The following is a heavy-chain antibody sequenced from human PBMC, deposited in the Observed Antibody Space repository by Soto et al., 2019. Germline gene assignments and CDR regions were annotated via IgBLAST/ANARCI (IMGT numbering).Heavy chain of an antibody. V-gene: IGHV1-46*01. D-gene: IGHD2-15*01. Sequence: ASVKVSCKASGYTFTSYYMHWVRQAPGQGLEWMGIINPSGGSTSYAQKFQGRVTMTRDTSRGTVYMELSSLRFEDTAVYYCARAYCGGGSCYATDFLDYYYGMDVWGQGTTVTVSS. CDR3: ARAYCGGGSCYATDFLDYYYGMDV. CDR2: INPSGGST. J-gene: IGHJ6*02. CDR1: GYTFTSYY.